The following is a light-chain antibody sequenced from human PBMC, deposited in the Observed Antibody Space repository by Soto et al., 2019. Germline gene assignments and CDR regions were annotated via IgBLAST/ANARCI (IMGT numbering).Light chain of an antibody. CDR2: DAS. Sequence: DIHMTQSPSSLSASIGDRVTITFQASQDVSNYLNWYQQKLGKAPKLLIYDASNLETGVPSRFSGSGSGTYFSFTISSLQPEDFATYYCQQYSNLITFGQGTRLEI. CDR3: QQYSNLIT. V-gene: IGKV1-33*01. CDR1: QDVSNY. J-gene: IGKJ5*01.